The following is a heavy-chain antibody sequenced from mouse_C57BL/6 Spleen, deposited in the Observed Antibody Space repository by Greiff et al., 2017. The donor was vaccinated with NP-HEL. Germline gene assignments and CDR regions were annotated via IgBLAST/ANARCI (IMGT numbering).Heavy chain of an antibody. CDR1: GYTFTSYW. CDR3: AREWTAQATAMDY. CDR2: IYPGSGST. V-gene: IGHV1-55*01. D-gene: IGHD3-2*02. J-gene: IGHJ4*01. Sequence: QVQLQQPGAELVKPGASVKMSCKASGYTFTSYWITWVKQRPGQGLEWIGDIYPGSGSTNYNEKFKSKATLTVDTSSSTAYMQLSSLTSEDSAVYYCAREWTAQATAMDYWGQGTSVTVSS.